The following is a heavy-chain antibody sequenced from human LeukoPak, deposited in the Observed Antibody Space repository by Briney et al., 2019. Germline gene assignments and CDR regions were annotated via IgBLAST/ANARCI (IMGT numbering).Heavy chain of an antibody. CDR1: GGSISSYY. J-gene: IGHJ4*02. D-gene: IGHD4-23*01. Sequence: SETLSLTCTVSGGSISSYYWSWIRQPAGKGLESIGHISTSGSTNYNPSLKSRVTMSVDTSKNQFSLKLSSVTAADTAVYYCARLRLKGTAVDYGGERIFDYWGQGTLVTVSS. CDR2: ISTSGST. CDR3: ARLRLKGTAVDYGGERIFDY. V-gene: IGHV4-4*07.